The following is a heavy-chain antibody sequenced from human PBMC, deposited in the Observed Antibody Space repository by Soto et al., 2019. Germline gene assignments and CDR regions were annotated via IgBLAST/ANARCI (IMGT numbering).Heavy chain of an antibody. V-gene: IGHV4-31*03. CDR3: AREPLT. CDR2: IYNSGST. Sequence: SETLSLTCTVSGGSISSGGYYWNWIRQQPEKGLEWIGNIYNSGSTYYNPSLKRRVTISVDTSKNQISLKLSSVTAADTAVYYCAREPLTWGQGTLVTVSS. J-gene: IGHJ4*02. CDR1: GGSISSGGYY.